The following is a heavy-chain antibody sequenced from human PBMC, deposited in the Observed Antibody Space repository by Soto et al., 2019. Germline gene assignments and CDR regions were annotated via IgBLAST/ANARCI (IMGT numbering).Heavy chain of an antibody. J-gene: IGHJ6*03. Sequence: QVQLQQWGAGLLKPSETLSLTCAVYGGSFSSYYWSWIRQPPGKGLEWIGEINHSGSTNYNPSLKSRVTISVDTSKNQFSLKLSSVTAADTAVYYCARGLRGAAAGRVYYYYMDVWGKGTTVTVSS. CDR3: ARGLRGAAAGRVYYYYMDV. CDR2: INHSGST. D-gene: IGHD6-13*01. CDR1: GGSFSSYY. V-gene: IGHV4-34*01.